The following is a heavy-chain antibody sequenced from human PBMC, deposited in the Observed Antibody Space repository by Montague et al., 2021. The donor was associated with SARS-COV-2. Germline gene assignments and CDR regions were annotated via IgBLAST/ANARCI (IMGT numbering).Heavy chain of an antibody. CDR3: ARGARQGYGFGLGSFDS. CDR1: GGSFSGYY. CDR2: INHSGST. Sequence: SETRSLTCAVYGGSFSGYYWNWIRQPPGKGLEWIGEINHSGSTNYNPSLKSRVTMSVDTSKNQFSLKLSSVTAADTAVYYCARGARQGYGFGLGSFDSWGQGTLVTVSS. D-gene: IGHD3-10*01. V-gene: IGHV4-34*01. J-gene: IGHJ4*02.